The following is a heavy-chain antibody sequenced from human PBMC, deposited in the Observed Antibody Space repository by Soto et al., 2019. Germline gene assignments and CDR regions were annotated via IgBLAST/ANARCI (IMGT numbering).Heavy chain of an antibody. CDR2: IYYSGST. Sequence: PSETLSLTCTVSGGSISSSSYYWGWIRQPPGKGLEWIGSIYYSGSTYYNPSLKSRVTISVDTSKNQFSLKLSSVTAADTAVYYCAIQPWGDSSGYLRAFDIWGQGTMVTVPS. D-gene: IGHD3-22*01. J-gene: IGHJ3*02. CDR1: GGSISSSSYY. V-gene: IGHV4-39*01. CDR3: AIQPWGDSSGYLRAFDI.